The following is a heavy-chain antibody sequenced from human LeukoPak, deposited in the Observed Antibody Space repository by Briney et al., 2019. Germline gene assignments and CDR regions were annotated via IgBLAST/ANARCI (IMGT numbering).Heavy chain of an antibody. J-gene: IGHJ1*01. Sequence: SETLSLTCTVSGGSISSYYWSWIRQPPGKGLQWIGYIHYSGSTNYNPSLKSRVTISVDTSKNQFSLKLTSVTAADTAVYYCARDDYGDYTFHHWGQGTLVTVSS. CDR1: GGSISSYY. CDR2: IHYSGST. V-gene: IGHV4-59*01. CDR3: ARDDYGDYTFHH. D-gene: IGHD4-17*01.